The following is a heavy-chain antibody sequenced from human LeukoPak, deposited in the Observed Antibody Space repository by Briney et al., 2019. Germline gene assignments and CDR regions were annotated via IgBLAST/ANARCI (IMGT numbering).Heavy chain of an antibody. D-gene: IGHD6-13*01. CDR3: ARDLRVAAGTVGVDY. Sequence: GGSLRLSCAASGFTFSSYSMNWVRQAPGKGLEWVSSISSSSSYIYYADSVKGRFTISRDNAKNSLYLQMNSLRAEDTAVYYCARDLRVAAGTVGVDYWGQGTLVTVSS. J-gene: IGHJ4*02. CDR1: GFTFSSYS. CDR2: ISSSSSYI. V-gene: IGHV3-21*01.